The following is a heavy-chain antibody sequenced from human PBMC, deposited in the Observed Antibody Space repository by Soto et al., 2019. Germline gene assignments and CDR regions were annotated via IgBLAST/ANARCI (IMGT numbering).Heavy chain of an antibody. D-gene: IGHD1-26*01. V-gene: IGHV4-30-4*01. CDR1: GGSISSGDYY. CDR3: ARVRGGGTFDD. CDR2: IYYSGST. Sequence: SETLSLTCTVSGGSISSGDYYWSWIRQPPGKGLEWIGYIYYSGSTYYNPSLKSRVTISVDTSKNQFSLRLTSVTAADTAVYYCARVRGGGTFDDRGQGNMVTVYS. J-gene: IGHJ4*02.